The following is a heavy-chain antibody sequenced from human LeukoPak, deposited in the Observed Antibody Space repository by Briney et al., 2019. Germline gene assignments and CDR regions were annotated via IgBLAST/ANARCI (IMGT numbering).Heavy chain of an antibody. J-gene: IGHJ4*02. V-gene: IGHV4-61*02. D-gene: IGHD3-3*01. CDR1: GGSISSGSYY. Sequence: PSETLSLTCTGSGGSISSGSYYWSWIRQPAGKGLEWIGRIYTSGSTNYNPFLKSRVTISVDTSKNQFSLKLSSVTAADTAVYYCAREYYDFWSGKPTYFDSWGQGTLVTVSS. CDR2: IYTSGST. CDR3: AREYYDFWSGKPTYFDS.